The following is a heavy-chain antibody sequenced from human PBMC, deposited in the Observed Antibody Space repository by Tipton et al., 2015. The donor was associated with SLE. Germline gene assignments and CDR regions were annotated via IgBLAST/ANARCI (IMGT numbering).Heavy chain of an antibody. Sequence: TLSLTCTVSGGSISSSSYYWGWIRQPPGKGLEWIGTAYYSGTTYYNPSLKSRVTISVDTSKNQFSLKLSSLTAADTAVYYCATDGDYWGQGTLVTVSS. CDR2: AYYSGTT. CDR1: GGSISSSSYY. CDR3: ATDGDY. V-gene: IGHV4-39*07. J-gene: IGHJ4*02. D-gene: IGHD5-24*01.